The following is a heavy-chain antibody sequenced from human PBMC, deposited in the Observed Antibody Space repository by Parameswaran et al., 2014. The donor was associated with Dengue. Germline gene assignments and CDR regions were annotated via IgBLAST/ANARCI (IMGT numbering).Heavy chain of an antibody. V-gene: IGHV4-59*08. CDR2: IYYSGST. CDR1: GGSISSYY. Sequence: SETLSLTCTVSGGSISSYYWSWIRQPPGKGLEWIGYIYYSGSTNYNPSLKSRVTISVDTSKNQFSLKLSSVTAADTAVYYCARQEYYSNWFDPWGQGTLVTVSS. D-gene: IGHD3-10*01. J-gene: IGHJ5*02. CDR3: ARQEYYSNWFDP.